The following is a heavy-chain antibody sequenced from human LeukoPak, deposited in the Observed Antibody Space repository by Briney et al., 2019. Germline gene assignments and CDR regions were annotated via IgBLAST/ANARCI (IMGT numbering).Heavy chain of an antibody. CDR1: RFTFNTYN. J-gene: IGHJ4*02. V-gene: IGHV3-30*04. CDR3: ARDLKGIAARHFDY. D-gene: IGHD6-6*01. CDR2: ISYDGSDK. Sequence: PGGSLRLSCAASRFTFNTYNMHWVRQAPGKGLEWVAIISYDGSDKYYADSVRGRFTISRDNSKNILYLQMNTLRAEDTAVYYCARDLKGIAARHFDYWGQGTLVTVSS.